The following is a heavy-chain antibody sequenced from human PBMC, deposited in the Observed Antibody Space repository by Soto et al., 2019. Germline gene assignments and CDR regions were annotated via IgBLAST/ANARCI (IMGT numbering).Heavy chain of an antibody. V-gene: IGHV3-21*01. D-gene: IGHD2-15*01. J-gene: IGHJ5*02. CDR3: ARELPGYWFDP. Sequence: PGGSLTLSCAASGFTFSSYSMHWVRQAPGKGLGWVSSISISSSYIYCAYSVKGRFTISRDNAKNALYLQINSLRAEDTAVYYCARELPGYWFDPWGQGTLVTVSS. CDR1: GFTFSSYS. CDR2: ISISSSYI.